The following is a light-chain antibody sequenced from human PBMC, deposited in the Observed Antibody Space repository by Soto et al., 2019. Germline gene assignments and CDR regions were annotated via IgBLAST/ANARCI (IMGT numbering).Light chain of an antibody. CDR1: SSDVGGYNY. CDR3: CSYAGNRTFV. J-gene: IGLJ3*02. CDR2: EVS. Sequence: QSVLTQPPSASGSPGQSVTISCTGTSSDVGGYNYVSWYQQHPGKAPKLMIYEVSKRPSGVPDRFSGSKSGNTASLTVSGLQAEDEADYHCCSYAGNRTFVFGGGTQLTVL. V-gene: IGLV2-8*01.